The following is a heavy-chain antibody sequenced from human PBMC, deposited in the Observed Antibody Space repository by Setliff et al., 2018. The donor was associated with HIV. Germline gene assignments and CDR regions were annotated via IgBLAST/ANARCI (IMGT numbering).Heavy chain of an antibody. V-gene: IGHV4-39*01. CDR2: IYYRGST. CDR3: ARHYGAVKSVVTVVAKYFPH. Sequence: PSETLSLTCNVSGGSIRSSSYYWGWIRQPPGKGLEWIGTIYYRGSTYYNPSLKSRVTISVDTSKNQFSLKLTSVTAADTAVYYCARHYGAVKSVVTVVAKYFPHWGQGTLVTSPQ. CDR1: GGSIRSSSYY. J-gene: IGHJ1*01. D-gene: IGHD2-21*02.